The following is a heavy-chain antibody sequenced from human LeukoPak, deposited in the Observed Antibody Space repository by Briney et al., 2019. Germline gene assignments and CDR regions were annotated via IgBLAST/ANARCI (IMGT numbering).Heavy chain of an antibody. CDR1: TFXXXY. CDR2: INPNSGGT. CDR3: ARGHSGYDLFYYGMDV. J-gene: IGHJ6*02. D-gene: IGHD5-12*01. Sequence: TFXXXYMHWXXXXPGQGLEWMGWINPNSGGTNYAQKFQGRVTMTRDTSISTAYMELSRLRSDDTAVYYCARGHSGYDLFYYGMDVWGQGTTVTVSS. V-gene: IGHV1-2*02.